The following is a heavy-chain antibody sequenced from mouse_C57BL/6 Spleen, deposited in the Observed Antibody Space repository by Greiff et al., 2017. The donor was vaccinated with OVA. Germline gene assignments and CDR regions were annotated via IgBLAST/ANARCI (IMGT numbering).Heavy chain of an antibody. D-gene: IGHD1-1*01. Sequence: QVQLQQPGAELVKPGASVKMSCTASGYTFTSYWITWVKQRPGQGLEWIGDIYPGSGSTNYNEKFKSKATLTVDTSSSTAYMQLSSLTSEDSAVYYCARWGSSYFYYFDYWGQGTTLTVSS. CDR1: GYTFTSYW. CDR2: IYPGSGST. J-gene: IGHJ2*01. V-gene: IGHV1-55*01. CDR3: ARWGSSYFYYFDY.